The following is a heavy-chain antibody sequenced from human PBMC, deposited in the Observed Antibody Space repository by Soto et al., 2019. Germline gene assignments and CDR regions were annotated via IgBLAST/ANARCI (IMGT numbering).Heavy chain of an antibody. Sequence: QVQLVQSGAEVKKPGASVKVSCKASGYTFTSYALDWVRQAPGQRLEWMGGINAGNGDTKYSQNFQGRVTITRDTSATTAYMELSSLRYEDTAVYYCATDALRFCTSTSCSTDWFDPWGQGTLVTVSS. CDR2: INAGNGDT. CDR3: ATDALRFCTSTSCSTDWFDP. CDR1: GYTFTSYA. J-gene: IGHJ5*02. V-gene: IGHV1-3*01. D-gene: IGHD2-2*01.